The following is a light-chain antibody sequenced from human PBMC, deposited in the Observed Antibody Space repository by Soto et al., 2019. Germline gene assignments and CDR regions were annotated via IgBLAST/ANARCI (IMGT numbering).Light chain of an antibody. V-gene: IGKV3-11*01. CDR1: QSVRSY. CDR3: QQRSNWPLST. J-gene: IGKJ2*01. Sequence: EIVLTQSPATLSLSPGERATLSCRASQSVRSYLAWNQQKPGQAPRLLIYDASNRATGIPARFSGSGSGTDFTLTISSLEPEDFAVYYCQQRSNWPLSTFGQGTKLEIK. CDR2: DAS.